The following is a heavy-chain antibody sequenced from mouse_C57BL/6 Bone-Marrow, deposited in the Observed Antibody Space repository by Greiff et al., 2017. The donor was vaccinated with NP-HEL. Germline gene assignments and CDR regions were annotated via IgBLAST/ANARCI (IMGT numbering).Heavy chain of an antibody. CDR2: ITPNNGGT. CDR1: GYTFTDYN. D-gene: IGHD1-1*01. V-gene: IGHV1-18*01. J-gene: IGHJ4*01. Sequence: EVQLQQSGPELVKPGASVKIPCKASGYTFTDYNMAWVKQSHGKSLEWIGDITPNNGGTIYNQKFKGTATLTVDKSSSTAYMELRSLTSEDTAVYYCARDGSSSYAMDYWGQGTSVTVSA. CDR3: ARDGSSSYAMDY.